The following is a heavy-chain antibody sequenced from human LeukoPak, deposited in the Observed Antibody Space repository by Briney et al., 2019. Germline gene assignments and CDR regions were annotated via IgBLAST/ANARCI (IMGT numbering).Heavy chain of an antibody. CDR2: LGQDGTKK. Sequence: PGGSLRLSCAASGFTFTGYWMSWVRQAPGKGLEWVANLGQDGTKKYYVDSVKGRFTISRDNAKNSLYLQMNSLRAEDTAVYYCARDRGGSYSAIDYWGQGTLVTVSS. CDR1: GFTFTGYW. D-gene: IGHD2-15*01. J-gene: IGHJ4*02. CDR3: ARDRGGSYSAIDY. V-gene: IGHV3-7*01.